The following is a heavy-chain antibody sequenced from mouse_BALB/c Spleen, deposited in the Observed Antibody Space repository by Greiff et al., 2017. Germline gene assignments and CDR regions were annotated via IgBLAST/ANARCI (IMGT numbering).Heavy chain of an antibody. CDR3: ARGPMITTATGFAD. CDR2: ILPGSGST. V-gene: IGHV1-9*01. J-gene: IGHJ3*01. Sequence: LVESGAELMKPGASVKISCKATGYTFSSYWIEWVKQRPGHGLEWIGEILPGSGSTNYNEKFKGKATFTADTSSNTAYMQLSSLTSEVSAVYYGARGPMITTATGFADWGQGTLVTVSA. CDR1: GYTFSSYW. D-gene: IGHD1-2*01.